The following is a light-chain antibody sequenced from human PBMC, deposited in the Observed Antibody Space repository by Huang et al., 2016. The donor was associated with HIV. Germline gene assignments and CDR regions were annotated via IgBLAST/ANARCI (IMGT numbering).Light chain of an antibody. J-gene: IGKJ2*03. V-gene: IGKV1-8*01. CDR3: QQDYTYPHS. CDR1: PGISSY. Sequence: AIRLTQSPSSRTASTGDRVTITCRGSPGISSYLAWYQQKPGEAPKLLISSASTLQSGVPSRFSGSGFGTDVTLTISSLQSEDLGTYHCQQDYTYPHSFGQGTKLEIK. CDR2: SAS.